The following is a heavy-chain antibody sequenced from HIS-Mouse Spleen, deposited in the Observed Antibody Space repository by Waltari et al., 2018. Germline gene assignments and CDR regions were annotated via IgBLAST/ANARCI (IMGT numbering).Heavy chain of an antibody. Sequence: QLQLQESGPGLVKPSETLSLTCTVSGGSISSSSYYWGWIRQPPGKGLEWIGSIYYSRRTYYNPSLKSRVTTSVDTSKNQFSLKLSSVTAADTAVYYCAREIPYSSSWYDWYFDLWGRGTLVTVSS. V-gene: IGHV4-39*07. CDR3: AREIPYSSSWYDWYFDL. CDR1: GGSISSSSYY. CDR2: IYYSRRT. D-gene: IGHD6-13*01. J-gene: IGHJ2*01.